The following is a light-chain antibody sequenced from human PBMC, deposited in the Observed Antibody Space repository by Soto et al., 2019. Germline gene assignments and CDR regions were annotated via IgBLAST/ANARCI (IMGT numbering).Light chain of an antibody. J-gene: IGKJ4*01. CDR2: DAS. CDR3: QQYDYLPLT. V-gene: IGKV1-33*01. CDR1: HSISSY. Sequence: DIQMTQSPSSLSASVGDRVTITCRASHSISSYLNWYQQKPGKAPKLLIYDASNLETGVPSRFSGSGSGTDFTFTISSLQPEDIATYYCQQYDYLPLTFGGGTKVDIK.